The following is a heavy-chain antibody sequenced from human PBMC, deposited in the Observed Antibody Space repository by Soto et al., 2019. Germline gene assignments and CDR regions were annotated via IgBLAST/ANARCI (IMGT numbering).Heavy chain of an antibody. Sequence: QVQLVESGGGVVQPGGSLRLSCAASGFTFNTYTIDLVRQVPGKGLEWVAVISYDGSKIFYADSVKGLLTISRDNSKNTLYLQLNRMRPEDTAIYHCARVSGFYFYAMDVWGQGTSVTVSS. CDR2: ISYDGSKI. CDR3: ARVSGFYFYAMDV. V-gene: IGHV3-30*01. J-gene: IGHJ6*02. CDR1: GFTFNTYT. D-gene: IGHD3-3*01.